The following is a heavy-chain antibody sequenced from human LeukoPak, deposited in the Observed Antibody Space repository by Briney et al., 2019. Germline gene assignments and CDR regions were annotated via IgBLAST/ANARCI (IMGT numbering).Heavy chain of an antibody. Sequence: SGTLSLTCAVSGGSISSSNWWSWVRQPPGKGLEWIGEIYHSGSTNYNPSLKSRVTISVDKSKNQFSLKLSSVTAADTAVYYCARDRANYYGSGSYGGNWFDPWGQGTLVTVSS. CDR2: IYHSGST. D-gene: IGHD3-10*01. V-gene: IGHV4-4*02. J-gene: IGHJ5*02. CDR3: ARDRANYYGSGSYGGNWFDP. CDR1: GGSISSSNW.